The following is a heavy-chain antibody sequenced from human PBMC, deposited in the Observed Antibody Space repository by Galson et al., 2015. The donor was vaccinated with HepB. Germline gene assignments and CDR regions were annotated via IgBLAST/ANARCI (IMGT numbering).Heavy chain of an antibody. V-gene: IGHV3-30-3*01. CDR1: GFTFSSYA. D-gene: IGHD1-26*01. CDR3: ARGYSGSYWAGFSWGY. CDR2: ISYDGSNK. J-gene: IGHJ4*02. Sequence: SLRLSCAASGFTFSSYAMHWVRQAPGKGLEWVAVISYDGSNKYYADSVKGRFTISRDNSKNTLYLRMNSLRAEDTAVYYCARGYSGSYWAGFSWGYWGQGTLVTVSS.